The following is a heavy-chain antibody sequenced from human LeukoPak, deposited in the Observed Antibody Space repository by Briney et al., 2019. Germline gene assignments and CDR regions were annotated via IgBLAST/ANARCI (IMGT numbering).Heavy chain of an antibody. D-gene: IGHD7-27*01. J-gene: IGHJ4*02. V-gene: IGHV1-8*01. CDR3: ARGPPNWGYDY. Sequence: ASVTVPCKASGYTFTSYDFNWVRQATGQRPEWMGWMSPNSGDTGYAQKFQDRVTMTRNTSISTAYMELSSLRSDDTAVYYCARGPPNWGYDYWGPGTLVTVSS. CDR2: MSPNSGDT. CDR1: GYTFTSYD.